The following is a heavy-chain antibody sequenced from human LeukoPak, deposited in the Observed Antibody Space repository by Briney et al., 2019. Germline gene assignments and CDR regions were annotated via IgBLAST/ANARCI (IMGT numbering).Heavy chain of an antibody. D-gene: IGHD3-22*01. J-gene: IGHJ4*02. CDR2: IIPIFGTA. V-gene: IGHV1-69*06. Sequence: SVKVSCKASGGTFSSYAISWVRQAPGQGLEWMGGIIPIFGTANYAQKFQGRVTITADKSTSTAYMELSSLRSEDTAVYYCARVGEAYYYDSSGYYFRSFDYWGQGSLVTVSS. CDR1: GGTFSSYA. CDR3: ARVGEAYYYDSSGYYFRSFDY.